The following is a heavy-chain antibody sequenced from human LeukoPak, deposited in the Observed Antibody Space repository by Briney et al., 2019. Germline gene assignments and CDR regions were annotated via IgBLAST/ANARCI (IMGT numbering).Heavy chain of an antibody. D-gene: IGHD3-3*01. V-gene: IGHV4-4*07. CDR3: ARDHHVGYDFLDAFDI. J-gene: IGHJ3*02. CDR1: GGSISSYY. CDR2: IYTSGST. Sequence: SETLSLTCTVSGGSISSYYWSWIRQPAGKGLEWIGRIYTSGSTNYNPSLKSRVTMSVDTSKNQFSLKLSSVTAADTAVYYCARDHHVGYDFLDAFDIWGQGTMVTVSS.